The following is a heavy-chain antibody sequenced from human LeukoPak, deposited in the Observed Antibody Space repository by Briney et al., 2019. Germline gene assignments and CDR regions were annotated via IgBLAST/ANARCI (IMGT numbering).Heavy chain of an antibody. CDR1: GGSISSYY. CDR2: IYYSGST. V-gene: IGHV4-59*08. Sequence: PSETLSLTCTVSGGSISSYYWSWIRQTPGKGLEWIGYIYYSGSTNYNPSLKSRVTISVDTSKNQFSLKLSSVTAADTAVYYCARQGYYYDSSGYPHAFDIWGQGTMVTVSS. D-gene: IGHD3-22*01. J-gene: IGHJ3*02. CDR3: ARQGYYYDSSGYPHAFDI.